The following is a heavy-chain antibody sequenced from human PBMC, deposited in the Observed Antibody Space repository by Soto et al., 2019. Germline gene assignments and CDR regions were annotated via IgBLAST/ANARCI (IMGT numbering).Heavy chain of an antibody. CDR3: AKDLKAAGNS. J-gene: IGHJ5*02. CDR2: ISYDGSNK. V-gene: IGHV3-30*18. Sequence: GGSLRLSCAASGFTFSSYGMHWVRQAPGKGLEWVAVISYDGSNKYYADSVKGRFTISRDNSKNTLYLQMNSLRAEDTAVYYCAKDLKAAGNSWGQGTLVTVSS. D-gene: IGHD6-13*01. CDR1: GFTFSSYG.